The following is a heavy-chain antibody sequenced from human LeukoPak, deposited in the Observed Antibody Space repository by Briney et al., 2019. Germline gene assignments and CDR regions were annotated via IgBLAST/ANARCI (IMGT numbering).Heavy chain of an antibody. V-gene: IGHV3-21*01. J-gene: IGHJ5*02. CDR2: ISSSSSYI. Sequence: GGSLRLSCAASGFTFSSDSMNGVREAPGEGLEWVSCISSSSSYIYYADSVKGRFTISRDNAKNSLYLQMNSLRAEDTAVYYCARERATPSAFGWFDPWGQGTLVTVSS. CDR1: GFTFSSDS. D-gene: IGHD1-26*01. CDR3: ARERATPSAFGWFDP.